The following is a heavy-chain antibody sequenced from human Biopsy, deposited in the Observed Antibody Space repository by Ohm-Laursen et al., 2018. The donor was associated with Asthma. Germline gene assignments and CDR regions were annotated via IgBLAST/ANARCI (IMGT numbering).Heavy chain of an antibody. J-gene: IGHJ3*01. CDR1: GYIFTDYH. CDR2: ITPTSGGT. Sequence: SSVKVSCKASGYIFTDYHLHWVRQAPGQGLEWMGRITPTSGGTTYAQKFQGRVTMTRDRSISTAYMELNRLRSDDTAVYYCARDVLHDNSAYSCDAFDFWGQGTMVTVPS. D-gene: IGHD3-22*01. V-gene: IGHV1-2*06. CDR3: ARDVLHDNSAYSCDAFDF.